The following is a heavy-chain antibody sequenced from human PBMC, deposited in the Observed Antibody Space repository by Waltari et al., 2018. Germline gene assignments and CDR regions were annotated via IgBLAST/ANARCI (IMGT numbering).Heavy chain of an antibody. D-gene: IGHD2-21*02. V-gene: IGHV3-30-3*01. CDR2: ISDAGTIK. Sequence: QVQLVESGGGVVQPGRSLRLSCVVSGFTFRSYAMQWVRQAPGKGLGWVAVISDAGTIKYYADSVKGRFTISRDNSRNTLFLQMNSLKTEDTAVYYCARDWDGGGYYSSLFNDIFDIWGQGTMVTVSS. CDR1: GFTFRSYA. J-gene: IGHJ3*02. CDR3: ARDWDGGGYYSSLFNDIFDI.